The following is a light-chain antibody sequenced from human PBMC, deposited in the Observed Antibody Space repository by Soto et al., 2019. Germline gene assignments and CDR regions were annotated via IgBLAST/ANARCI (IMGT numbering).Light chain of an antibody. CDR3: AAWDDSLSAFV. Sequence: QSLLTQPPSASGTPGQRVTISCSGSNSNIGNNDVYWYRHLPGTAPRLLIYVDDQRPSGVPDRFSGSKSGTSASLAIRGLRSDDEGDYYCAAWDDSLSAFVFATGTKV. J-gene: IGLJ1*01. CDR2: VDD. CDR1: NSNIGNND. V-gene: IGLV1-47*02.